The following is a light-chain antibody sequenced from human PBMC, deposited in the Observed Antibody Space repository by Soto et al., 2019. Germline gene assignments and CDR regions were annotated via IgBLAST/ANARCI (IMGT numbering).Light chain of an antibody. CDR3: SSYAGSNMGV. Sequence: QSVLTQPPSASGTPGQRVTLSCSGSSSNIGSNTVNWYQQLPGTAPKLLIYSNNQRPSGVPDRFSASKSGDTASLTVSGLRAEDEADYYCSSYAGSNMGVFGSGTKLTVL. CDR2: SNN. V-gene: IGLV1-44*01. J-gene: IGLJ1*01. CDR1: SSNIGSNT.